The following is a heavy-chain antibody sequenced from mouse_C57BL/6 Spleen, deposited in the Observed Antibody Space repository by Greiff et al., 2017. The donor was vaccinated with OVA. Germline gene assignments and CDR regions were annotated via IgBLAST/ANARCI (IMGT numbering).Heavy chain of an antibody. Sequence: VKLMESGAELVRPGTSVKVSCKASGYAFTNYLIEWVKQRPGQGLEWIGVINPGSGGTNYNEKFKGKATLTADKSSSTAYMQLSSLTSEDSAVYFCARNYYGSSYWYFDVWGTGTTVTVSS. CDR2: INPGSGGT. D-gene: IGHD1-1*01. CDR3: ARNYYGSSYWYFDV. J-gene: IGHJ1*03. CDR1: GYAFTNYL. V-gene: IGHV1-54*01.